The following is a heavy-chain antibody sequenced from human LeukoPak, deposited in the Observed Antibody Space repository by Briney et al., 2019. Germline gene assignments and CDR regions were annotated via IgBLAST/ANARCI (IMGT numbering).Heavy chain of an antibody. Sequence: SETLSLTCTVSGDSISSYYWTWIRQPPGKGLEWIAYISYSGITNYNPSLKNRVTISLDTSKNQFSLRLSSVTTADTAVYCCAREGGYSGYLDYWGQGTLVTVSS. J-gene: IGHJ4*02. CDR3: AREGGYSGYLDY. D-gene: IGHD5-12*01. CDR2: ISYSGIT. V-gene: IGHV4-59*01. CDR1: GDSISSYY.